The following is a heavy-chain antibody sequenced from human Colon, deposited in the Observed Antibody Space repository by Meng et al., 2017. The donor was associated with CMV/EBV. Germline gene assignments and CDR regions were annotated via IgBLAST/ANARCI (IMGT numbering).Heavy chain of an antibody. J-gene: IGHJ5*02. CDR2: IYTNGNT. V-gene: IGHV4-61*02. Sequence: QVQLQESGPGLVKPSQTLSRTCTVSGGSISSGDYNWSWIRQPAGKGLEWIGRIYTNGNTNYNPSLKSRVTISVDTSNNQLSLKLSSVTAADTAVYYCARGTMTAFGGYDFWVDPWGQGTLCTVSS. CDR1: GGSISSGDYN. D-gene: IGHD5-12*01. CDR3: ARGTMTAFGGYDFWVDP.